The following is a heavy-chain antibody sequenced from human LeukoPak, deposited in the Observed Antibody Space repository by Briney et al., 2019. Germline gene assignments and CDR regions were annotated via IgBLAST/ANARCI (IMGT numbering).Heavy chain of an antibody. D-gene: IGHD6-13*01. CDR1: GYSISSGYY. Sequence: SETLSLTCTVSGYSISSGYYWGWIRQPPGKGLEWIGSIYHSGSTYYNPSLKSRVTISVDTSKNQFSLKLSSVTAADTAVYYCAREIAAAGTRWFDPWGQGTLVTVSS. V-gene: IGHV4-38-2*02. J-gene: IGHJ5*02. CDR2: IYHSGST. CDR3: AREIAAAGTRWFDP.